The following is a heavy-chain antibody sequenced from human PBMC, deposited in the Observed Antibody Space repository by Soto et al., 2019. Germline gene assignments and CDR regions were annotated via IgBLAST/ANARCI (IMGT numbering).Heavy chain of an antibody. V-gene: IGHV4-34*01. CDR1: GGSFSGYY. CDR2: INHSGST. J-gene: IGHJ6*02. D-gene: IGHD6-6*01. CDR3: ARGIAARGYYYYGMDV. Sequence: LSLTCAVYGGSFSGYYWSWIRQPPGKGLEWIGEINHSGSTNYNPSLKSRVTISVDTSKNQFSLKLSSVTAADTAVYYCARGIAARGYYYYGMDVWGQGTTVTVSS.